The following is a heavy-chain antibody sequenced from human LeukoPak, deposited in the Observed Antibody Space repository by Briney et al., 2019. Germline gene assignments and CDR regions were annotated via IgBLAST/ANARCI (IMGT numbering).Heavy chain of an antibody. CDR3: ARVRSLWFFDY. J-gene: IGHJ4*02. CDR2: ISYDGSNK. CDR1: GFTFSSYA. V-gene: IGHV3-30*04. D-gene: IGHD3-10*01. Sequence: GRSLRLSCAASGFTFSSYAMHWVRQAPGKGLEWVAVISYDGSNKYYADSVKGRFTISRDNSKNTLYLQMNSLRAEDTAVYYCARVRSLWFFDYWGQGTLVTVSS.